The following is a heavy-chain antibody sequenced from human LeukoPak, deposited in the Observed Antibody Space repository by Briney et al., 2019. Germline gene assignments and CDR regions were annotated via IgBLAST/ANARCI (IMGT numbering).Heavy chain of an antibody. V-gene: IGHV3-53*01. CDR3: ARDLAPPRDY. D-gene: IGHD2-15*01. CDR2: IYSGGST. J-gene: IGHJ4*02. Sequence: GGSLRLSCAASGFTYSSYWMSWVRQAPGKGLEWVSVIYSGGSTYYADSVKGRFTIARDNSKNTLYRQMNSLRAEDTAVYYCARDLAPPRDYWGRGTLVPVSS. CDR1: GFTYSSYW.